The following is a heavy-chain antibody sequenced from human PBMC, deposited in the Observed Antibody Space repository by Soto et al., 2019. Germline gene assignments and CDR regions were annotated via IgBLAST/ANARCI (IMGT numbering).Heavy chain of an antibody. CDR1: GYTFTGYY. J-gene: IGHJ4*02. D-gene: IGHD3-9*01. CDR2: INPNSGGT. CDR3: ARDGYDILTGRSAGFDY. Sequence: AASVKVSCKASGYTFTGYYMHWVRQAPGQGLEWMGWINPNSGGTNYAQKFQGRVTMTRDTSISTAYMELSRLRSDDTAVYYCARDGYDILTGRSAGFDYWGQGTLVTVSS. V-gene: IGHV1-2*02.